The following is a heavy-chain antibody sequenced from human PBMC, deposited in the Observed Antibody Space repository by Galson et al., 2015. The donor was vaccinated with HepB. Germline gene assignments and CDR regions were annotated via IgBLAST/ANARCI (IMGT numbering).Heavy chain of an antibody. V-gene: IGHV3-30-3*01. CDR1: GFTFSSYA. CDR3: ARGGYSSSWYVRHDAFDI. Sequence: SLRLSCAASGFTFSSYAMHWVRQAPGKGLEWVAVISYDGSNKYYADSVKGRFTISRDNSKNTLYLQMNSLRAEDTAVYYCARGGYSSSWYVRHDAFDIWGQGTMVTVSS. D-gene: IGHD6-13*01. CDR2: ISYDGSNK. J-gene: IGHJ3*02.